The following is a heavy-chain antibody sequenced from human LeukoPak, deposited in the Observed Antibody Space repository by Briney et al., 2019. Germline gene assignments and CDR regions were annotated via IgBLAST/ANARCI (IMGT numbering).Heavy chain of an antibody. CDR1: GYTFTGYN. V-gene: IGHV1-2*02. Sequence: ASVKVSCTASGYTFTGYNMHWVRQAPGQGLVWMGWINPNRGGTNYAQKVQGRVTMTRDTSIRTAYMELSRLRSDDTAVYYCARDRTYYDFWSGYFSLGYYYYGMDVWGQGTTVTVSS. J-gene: IGHJ6*02. CDR3: ARDRTYYDFWSGYFSLGYYYYGMDV. CDR2: INPNRGGT. D-gene: IGHD3-3*01.